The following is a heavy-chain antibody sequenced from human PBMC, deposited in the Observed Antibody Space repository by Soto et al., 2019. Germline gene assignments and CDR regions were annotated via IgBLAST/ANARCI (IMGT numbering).Heavy chain of an antibody. V-gene: IGHV5-10-1*01. CDR1: GYSFAGYW. CDR2: IDPSDSQT. J-gene: IGHJ4*02. CDR3: ARQIYASDKGPHLQYYLVS. Sequence: GESLKISCNGSGYSFAGYWITWVRQKPGKGLEWMGRIDPSDSQTYYSPSFRGHVTISVTKSITTVFLQWSSLRASDTAMYYCARQIYASDKGPHLQYYLVSWGPGTPLTV. D-gene: IGHD2-2*01.